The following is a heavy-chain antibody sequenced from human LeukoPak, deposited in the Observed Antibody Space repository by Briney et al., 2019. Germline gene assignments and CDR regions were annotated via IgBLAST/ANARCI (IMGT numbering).Heavy chain of an antibody. Sequence: SETLSLTCTVSGGSISSGSYYWSWIRQPAGKGLEWIGRIYTSGSTNYNPSLKSRVTISVDTSKNQFSLKLSSVTAADTAVYYCARDSGSARFLEWLAFDYWGQGTLVTVSS. D-gene: IGHD3-3*01. CDR3: ARDSGSARFLEWLAFDY. CDR1: GGSISSGSYY. V-gene: IGHV4-61*02. CDR2: IYTSGST. J-gene: IGHJ4*02.